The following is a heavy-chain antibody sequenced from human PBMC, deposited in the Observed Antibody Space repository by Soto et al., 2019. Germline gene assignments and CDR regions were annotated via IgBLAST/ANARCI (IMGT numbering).Heavy chain of an antibody. CDR2: IRSKAYGGTT. D-gene: IGHD3-9*01. V-gene: IGHV3-49*03. J-gene: IGHJ3*02. CDR3: TRDEAVGMTGSEAFDI. Sequence: GGSLRLSCTASGFTFGDYAMSWFRQAPGKGLEWVGFIRSKAYGGTTEYAASVKGRFTISRDDSKSIAYLQMNSLKTEDTAVYYCTRDEAVGMTGSEAFDIWGQGTMVTVSS. CDR1: GFTFGDYA.